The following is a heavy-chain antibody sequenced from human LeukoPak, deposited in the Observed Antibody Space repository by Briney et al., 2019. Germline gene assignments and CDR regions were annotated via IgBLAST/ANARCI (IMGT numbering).Heavy chain of an antibody. CDR1: GGSISISSYY. CDR3: ARVSGWRTISY. Sequence: SQTLSLTCTVSGGSISISSYYWGWIRQPPGKGLEWIGRIYYSGSTYYNPSLKSRVTISVDTSKTQFSLKLSSVTAADTAVYYGARVSGWRTISYWGQGTLVTVSS. V-gene: IGHV4-39*07. CDR2: IYYSGST. D-gene: IGHD6-19*01. J-gene: IGHJ4*02.